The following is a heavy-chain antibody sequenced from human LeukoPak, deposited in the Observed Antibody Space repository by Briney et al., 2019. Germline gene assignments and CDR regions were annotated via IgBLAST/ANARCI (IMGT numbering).Heavy chain of an antibody. CDR3: VRSKSGTYGWFDP. CDR2: IYRTGNT. Sequence: SETLSLTCAVYGGSFSGYYWSWIRQPPGKGLELIGEIYRTGNTNYNPSLRSRVSISVDTSKNQFSLKVNSVTAADTAVYYCVRSKSGTYGWFDPWGQGTLVTVSS. D-gene: IGHD4-17*01. V-gene: IGHV4-34*01. CDR1: GGSFSGYY. J-gene: IGHJ5*02.